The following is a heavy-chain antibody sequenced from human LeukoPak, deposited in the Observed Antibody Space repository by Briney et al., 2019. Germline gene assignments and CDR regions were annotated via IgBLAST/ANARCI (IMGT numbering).Heavy chain of an antibody. D-gene: IGHD3-9*01. J-gene: IGHJ4*02. CDR2: ISWNSGSI. CDR1: GFTFDDYA. V-gene: IGHV3-9*01. Sequence: GGSLRLSCAASGFTFDDYAMLWVRQAPGKGLEWVSGISWNSGSIGYADPVKGRFTISRDNAKNSLYLHMNSLRAEDTALYYCAKHKVILTGYQSDSSFDNWGQGTLVTVSS. CDR3: AKHKVILTGYQSDSSFDN.